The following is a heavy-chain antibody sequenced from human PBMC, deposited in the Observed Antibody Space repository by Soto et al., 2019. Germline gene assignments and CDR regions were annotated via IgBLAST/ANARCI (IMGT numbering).Heavy chain of an antibody. D-gene: IGHD2-2*01. CDR3: VNGDCSSPSCPYYYYYYMDV. Sequence: VQLVESGGGVVQPGRSLRLSCAASGFTFSSYGMHWVRQAPGKGLEWVAVISYEGSNKYYADSVKGRFTISRDDSKNTLYLQMNSLRTEDTAVYYCVNGDCSSPSCPYYYYYYMDVWGRGTTVTVSS. J-gene: IGHJ6*03. CDR1: GFTFSSYG. V-gene: IGHV3-30*18. CDR2: ISYEGSNK.